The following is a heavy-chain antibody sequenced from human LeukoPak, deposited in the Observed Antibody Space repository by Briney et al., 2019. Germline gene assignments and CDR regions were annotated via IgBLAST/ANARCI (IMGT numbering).Heavy chain of an antibody. CDR2: ISAYNGNT. Sequence: ASVKVSCNASGYTFTSYGISWVRQAPGQGLEWMGWISAYNGNTNYAQKLQGRVTMTTDTSTSTAYMELRSLRSDDTAVYYCARDRGGYGLYWYFDLWGRGTLVTVSS. CDR3: ARDRGGYGLYWYFDL. J-gene: IGHJ2*01. CDR1: GYTFTSYG. D-gene: IGHD1-26*01. V-gene: IGHV1-18*01.